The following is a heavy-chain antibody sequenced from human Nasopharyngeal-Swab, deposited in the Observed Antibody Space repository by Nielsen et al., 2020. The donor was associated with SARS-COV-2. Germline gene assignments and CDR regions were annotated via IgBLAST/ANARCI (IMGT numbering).Heavy chain of an antibody. V-gene: IGHV3-9*01. CDR2: ISWNSGSI. J-gene: IGHJ3*02. Sequence: SLKISCAASGFTFDDNAMHWVRQAPGKGLEWVSGISWNSGSIGYADSVKGRFTISRDNAKNSLYLQMNSLRAEDTALYYCAKVYSGMGFGIPGPFDIWGQGTMVTVSS. D-gene: IGHD3-10*01. CDR3: AKVYSGMGFGIPGPFDI. CDR1: GFTFDDNA.